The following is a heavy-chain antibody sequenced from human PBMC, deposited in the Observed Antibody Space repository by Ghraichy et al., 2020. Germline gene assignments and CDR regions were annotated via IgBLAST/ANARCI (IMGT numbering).Heavy chain of an antibody. J-gene: IGHJ4*02. CDR1: GFTFSSYG. V-gene: IGHV3-30*18. Sequence: GGSLRLSCAASGFTFSSYGMHWVRQAPGKGLEWVAVISYDGSNKYYADSVKGRFTISRDNSKNTLYLQMNSLRAEDTAVYYCAKDRLTYDYGESVQLDYWGQGTLVTVSS. D-gene: IGHD4-17*01. CDR2: ISYDGSNK. CDR3: AKDRLTYDYGESVQLDY.